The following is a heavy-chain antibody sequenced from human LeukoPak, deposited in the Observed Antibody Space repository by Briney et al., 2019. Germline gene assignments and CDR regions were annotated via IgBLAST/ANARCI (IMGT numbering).Heavy chain of an antibody. CDR1: GYTFTSYY. CDR2: INPSGGST. D-gene: IGHD6-19*01. CDR3: ARDVPYSSGWSYYYYYGMDV. J-gene: IGHJ6*02. Sequence: ASVKVSCKASGYTFTSYYMHWVRQAPGQGLEWMGIINPSGGSTSYAQKFQGRVTMTRDTSTSTVYMELSSLRFEDTAVYYCARDVPYSSGWSYYYYYGMDVWGQGTTVTVSS. V-gene: IGHV1-46*01.